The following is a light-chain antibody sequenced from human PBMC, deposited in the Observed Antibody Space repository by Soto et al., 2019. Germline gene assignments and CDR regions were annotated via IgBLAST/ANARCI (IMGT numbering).Light chain of an antibody. CDR2: RNN. J-gene: IGLJ1*01. V-gene: IGLV1-47*01. CDR1: SSNIGSNY. Sequence: QSVLTQPPSASGTPGQRVTISCSGSSSNIGSNYVYWYQQLPGTAPKLLIYRNNQRPSGVPDRFSGSKSGTSASLVISGLRSEDEADYYCAAWDDSLSGRGVFGTGTKLTVL. CDR3: AAWDDSLSGRGV.